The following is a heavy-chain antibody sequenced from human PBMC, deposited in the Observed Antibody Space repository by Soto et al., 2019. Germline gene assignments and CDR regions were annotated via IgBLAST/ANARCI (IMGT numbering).Heavy chain of an antibody. CDR1: GFTFSSYA. Sequence: EVQLLESGGGLVQPGGSLRLSCAASGFTFSSYAMSWVRQAPGKGLEWVSAISGSGGSTYYADSVKGRFTISRDNSKNTLYLQLNSLRAEDTAVYYCAKARTRVGATPRDYWGQGTLVTVSS. CDR3: AKARTRVGATPRDY. J-gene: IGHJ4*02. CDR2: ISGSGGST. V-gene: IGHV3-23*01. D-gene: IGHD1-26*01.